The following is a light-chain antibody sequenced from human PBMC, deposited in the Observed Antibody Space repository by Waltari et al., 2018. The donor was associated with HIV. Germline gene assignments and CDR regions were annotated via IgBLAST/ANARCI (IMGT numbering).Light chain of an antibody. CDR2: DLT. Sequence: QSALTQPRSVSGSPGQSVTIPCTGTSSDIGGPNYVPWYQQLPGKVPKLMIYDLTKRPSGVPDRFSGSKSGNTASLTISGLQAEDEADYYCCSFAGSYTWLFGGGTKLTVL. V-gene: IGLV2-11*01. CDR1: SSDIGGPNY. CDR3: CSFAGSYTWL. J-gene: IGLJ2*01.